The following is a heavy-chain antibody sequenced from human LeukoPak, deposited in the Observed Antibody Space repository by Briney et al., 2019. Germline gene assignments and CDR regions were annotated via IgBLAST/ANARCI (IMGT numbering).Heavy chain of an antibody. D-gene: IGHD2-15*01. V-gene: IGHV3-64*01. CDR1: GFTFSSYA. CDR3: GTRGGDY. CDR2: ISSSGGST. J-gene: IGHJ4*02. Sequence: GGSLRLSCAASGFTFSSYAMHWVRQAPGKGLEYVSAISSSGGSTYYANSVKGRFTISRDNSKNTLYLQMGSLRAEDMAVYYCGTRGGDYWGQGTLVTVSS.